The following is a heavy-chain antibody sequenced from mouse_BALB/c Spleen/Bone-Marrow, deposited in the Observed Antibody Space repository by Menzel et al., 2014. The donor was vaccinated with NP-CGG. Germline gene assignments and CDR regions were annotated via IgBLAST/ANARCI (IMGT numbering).Heavy chain of an antibody. J-gene: IGHJ3*01. V-gene: IGHV4-1*02. CDR3: ARLGYYGWFAY. D-gene: IGHD2-3*01. CDR2: INPESNTI. CDR1: GFDFSRYW. Sequence: VQLQQSGGGLVQPGGSLKFSCAASGFDFSRYWMSWVRQAPGKGLQWIGEINPESNTINYTPSLKDKFIISRDNAKNTLYLQMSKVRSEDTALYCCARLGYYGWFAYWGQGTLVTVSA.